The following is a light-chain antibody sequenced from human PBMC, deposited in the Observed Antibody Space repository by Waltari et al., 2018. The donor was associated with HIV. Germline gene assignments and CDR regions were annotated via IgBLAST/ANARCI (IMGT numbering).Light chain of an antibody. J-gene: IGLJ2*01. CDR3: SSYAGSNNVV. CDR2: EVS. Sequence: QSVLTQPPSASGSPGQSVTISCTGTSSDVGGYKYVSWYQQHPGKAPKLMIYEVSKRPSGVPARFSGSKSGNTASLTVSGLQAEDEADYYCSSYAGSNNVVFGGGTKLTVL. CDR1: SSDVGGYKY. V-gene: IGLV2-8*01.